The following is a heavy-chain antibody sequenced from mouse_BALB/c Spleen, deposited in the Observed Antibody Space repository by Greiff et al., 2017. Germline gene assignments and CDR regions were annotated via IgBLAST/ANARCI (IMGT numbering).Heavy chain of an antibody. CDR2: ISSGGSYT. Sequence: ELKLVESGGGLVKPGGSLKLSCAASGFTFSSYAMSWVRQSPEKRLEWVAEISSGGSYTYYPDTVTGRFTISRDNAKNTLYLEMSSLRSEDTAMYYCARDGNYFYAMDYWGQGTSVTVSS. D-gene: IGHD2-1*01. CDR1: GFTFSSYA. J-gene: IGHJ4*01. V-gene: IGHV5-9-4*01. CDR3: ARDGNYFYAMDY.